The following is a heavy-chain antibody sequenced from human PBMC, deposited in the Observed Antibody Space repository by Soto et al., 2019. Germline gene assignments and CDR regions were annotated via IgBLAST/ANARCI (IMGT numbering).Heavy chain of an antibody. CDR3: ARVNWDYSNWWNYYYYYMDV. CDR1: GGSFSGYY. D-gene: IGHD4-4*01. CDR2: INHSGST. J-gene: IGHJ6*03. Sequence: QVQLQQWGAGLLKPSETLSLTCAVYGGSFSGYYWSWIRQPPGKGLEWIGEINHSGSTNYNPSLKSRVTISVDTSKNQFSLKLSSVAAADTAVYYCARVNWDYSNWWNYYYYYMDVWGKGTTVTVSS. V-gene: IGHV4-34*01.